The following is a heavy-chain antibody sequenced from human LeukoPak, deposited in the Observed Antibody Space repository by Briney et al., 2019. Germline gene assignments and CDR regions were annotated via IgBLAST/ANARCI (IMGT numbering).Heavy chain of an antibody. J-gene: IGHJ3*02. V-gene: IGHV3-23*01. Sequence: GGSLRLSCAASGFTFSSYAMSWVRQAPGKGLEWVSGISGSADGTYYADSVRGRFTISRDNSKNTLYLQMNNLRAEDMAVYYCASHYDSHDAFDIWGQGTMVTVSS. D-gene: IGHD3-3*01. CDR2: ISGSADGT. CDR1: GFTFSSYA. CDR3: ASHYDSHDAFDI.